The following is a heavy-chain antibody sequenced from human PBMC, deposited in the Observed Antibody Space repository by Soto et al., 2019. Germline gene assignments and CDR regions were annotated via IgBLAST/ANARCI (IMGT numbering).Heavy chain of an antibody. CDR2: IYTSGST. D-gene: IGHD3-3*01. CDR1: GGSISSYY. CDR3: ARGRTIFGVVSHFDY. J-gene: IGHJ4*02. V-gene: IGHV4-4*07. Sequence: PSETLSLTCTVSGGSISSYYWSWIRQPAGKGLEWIGRIYTSGSTNYHPSLKSRVTMSVDTSKNQFSLKLSSVTAADTAVYYCARGRTIFGVVSHFDYWGQGTLVTVSS.